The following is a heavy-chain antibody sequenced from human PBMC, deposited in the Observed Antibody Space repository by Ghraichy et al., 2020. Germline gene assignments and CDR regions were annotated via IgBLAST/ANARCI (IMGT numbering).Heavy chain of an antibody. CDR2: IYRDGTAT. J-gene: IGHJ3*02. V-gene: IGHV3-74*01. CDR1: GFTFSSYW. Sequence: GGSLRLSCAASGFTFSSYWMHWVRQAPGKGLVWVSRIYRDGTATSYADSVKGRFTISRDNAKNTLYLQMSSLRAEDTAVYFCVRDVESCIDGSCSDVFHIWGQGTVVTVSS. CDR3: VRDVESCIDGSCSDVFHI. D-gene: IGHD5-24*01.